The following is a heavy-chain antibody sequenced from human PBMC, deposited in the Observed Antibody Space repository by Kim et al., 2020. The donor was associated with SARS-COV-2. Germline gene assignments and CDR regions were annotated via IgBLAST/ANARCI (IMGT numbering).Heavy chain of an antibody. CDR3: AKDRDIVLIPAAWDALDI. V-gene: IGHV3-43*02. J-gene: IGHJ3*02. Sequence: GGSLRLSCAASGFTFDDYAIHWVRQAPGKGLEWVSLISGDGTSRSYADSVKGRFTISRDNSKNSLYLQMNSLRTEDTALYYCAKDRDIVLIPAAWDALDIWGRGTMVTVSS. D-gene: IGHD2-2*01. CDR1: GFTFDDYA. CDR2: ISGDGTSR.